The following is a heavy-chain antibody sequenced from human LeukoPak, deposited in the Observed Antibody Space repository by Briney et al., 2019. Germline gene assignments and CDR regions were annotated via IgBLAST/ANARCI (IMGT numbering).Heavy chain of an antibody. CDR3: ARGRPNWFDP. V-gene: IGHV3-23*01. Sequence: GGSLRLSCAASGFTFSSFAMNWVRQAPGKGLEWVSTVTGNGGATFYADSVKGRFSISRDNSKNTLYLQMNSLRAEDTAVYYCARGRPNWFDPWGQGTLVTVSS. CDR2: VTGNGGAT. J-gene: IGHJ5*02. CDR1: GFTFSSFA.